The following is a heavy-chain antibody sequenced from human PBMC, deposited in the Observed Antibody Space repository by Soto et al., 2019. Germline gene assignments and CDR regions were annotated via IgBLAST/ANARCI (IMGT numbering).Heavy chain of an antibody. V-gene: IGHV4-34*01. Sequence: QVQLQQWGAGLLKPSETLSLTCAVYGGSFSGYYWSWIRQPPGKGLEWIGEINHSGSTNYNPSLKSRVTISVDTSKNQFSLKLSSVTAADTAVYYCAREAYSSVISRWGHGTLVTVSS. CDR1: GGSFSGYY. CDR2: INHSGST. J-gene: IGHJ4*01. D-gene: IGHD6-25*01. CDR3: AREAYSSVISR.